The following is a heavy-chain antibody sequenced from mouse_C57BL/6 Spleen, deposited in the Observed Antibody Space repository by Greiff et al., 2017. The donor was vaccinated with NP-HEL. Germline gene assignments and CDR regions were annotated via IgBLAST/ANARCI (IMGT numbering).Heavy chain of an antibody. CDR2: ISSGGSYT. CDR3: ARRGKGYAMDY. V-gene: IGHV5-6*01. Sequence: EVQLVESGGDLVKPGGSLKLSCAASGFTFSSYGMSWVRQTPDKRLEWVATISSGGSYTYYPDSVKGRFTISRDNAKNNLYLQMSSLKSEDTAMYYCARRGKGYAMDYWGQGTSVTVSS. J-gene: IGHJ4*01. CDR1: GFTFSSYG.